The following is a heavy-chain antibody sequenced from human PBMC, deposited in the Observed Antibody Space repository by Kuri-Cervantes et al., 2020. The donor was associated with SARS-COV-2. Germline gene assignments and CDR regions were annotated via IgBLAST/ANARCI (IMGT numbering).Heavy chain of an antibody. D-gene: IGHD6-13*01. CDR3: ARPRIAAAGTEAFDI. CDR2: ISSSSSYI. J-gene: IGHJ3*02. Sequence: GESLKISCTASGFTFGDYAMNWVRQAPGKGLEWVSSISSSSSYIYYADSVKGRFTISRDNAKNSLYLQMNSLRAEDTAVYYCARPRIAAAGTEAFDIWGQGTMVTVSS. CDR1: GFTFGDYA. V-gene: IGHV3-21*01.